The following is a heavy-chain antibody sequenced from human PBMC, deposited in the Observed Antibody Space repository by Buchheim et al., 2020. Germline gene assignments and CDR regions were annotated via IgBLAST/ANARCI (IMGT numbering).Heavy chain of an antibody. CDR1: GGSISSYY. Sequence: QVQLQESGPGLVKPSETLSLTCTVSGGSISSYYWSWIRQPPGKGLEWIGYIYYSGSTNYNPSLKSRVTISVDTSKNQFSLTLSSVTAADTAVYYCARVYCSGGSCYSYYFDYWGQGTL. J-gene: IGHJ4*02. D-gene: IGHD2-15*01. V-gene: IGHV4-59*01. CDR2: IYYSGST. CDR3: ARVYCSGGSCYSYYFDY.